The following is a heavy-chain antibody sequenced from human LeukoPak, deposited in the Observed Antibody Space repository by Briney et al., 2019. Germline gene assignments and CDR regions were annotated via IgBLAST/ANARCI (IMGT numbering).Heavy chain of an antibody. CDR1: GGSISNYY. D-gene: IGHD3-22*01. V-gene: IGHV4-59*01. CDR2: IYYSGST. Sequence: SETLSLTCTVSGGSISNYYWSWIRQPPGKGLEWIGYIYYSGSTNYNPSLKSRVTISVDTSKNQFSLKLSSVTAADTAVYYCAXASSGXYYAFDXWGXXTXXXVSS. CDR3: AXASSGXYYAFDX. J-gene: IGHJ4*01.